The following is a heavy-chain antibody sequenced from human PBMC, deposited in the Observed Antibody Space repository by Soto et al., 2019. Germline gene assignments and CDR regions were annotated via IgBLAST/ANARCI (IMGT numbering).Heavy chain of an antibody. CDR2: ISAYNGNT. V-gene: IGHV1-18*01. J-gene: IGHJ3*02. Sequence: ASVKVSCKASGYTFTSYGISWVRQAPGQGLEWMGWISAYNGNTNYAQKLQGRVTMTTDTSTSTAYMELRSLRSDDTAVYYCARDGQLDSSGWYSDAFDIWGQGNPGHRLL. D-gene: IGHD6-19*01. CDR1: GYTFTSYG. CDR3: ARDGQLDSSGWYSDAFDI.